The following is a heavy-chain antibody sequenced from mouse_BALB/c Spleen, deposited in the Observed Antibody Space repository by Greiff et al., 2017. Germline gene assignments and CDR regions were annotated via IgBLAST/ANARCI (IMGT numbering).Heavy chain of an antibody. D-gene: IGHD2-3*01. V-gene: IGHV1-9*01. Sequence: QVQLQQSGAELMKPGASVKISCKATGYTFSSYWREWVKQRPGHGLEWIGEILPGSGGTNYNEKFKGKATLTADKSSSTAYMQLSSLTSDDSAVYFCARSDDGYWFAYWGQGTLVTVSA. CDR1: GYTFSSYW. CDR3: ARSDDGYWFAY. CDR2: ILPGSGGT. J-gene: IGHJ3*01.